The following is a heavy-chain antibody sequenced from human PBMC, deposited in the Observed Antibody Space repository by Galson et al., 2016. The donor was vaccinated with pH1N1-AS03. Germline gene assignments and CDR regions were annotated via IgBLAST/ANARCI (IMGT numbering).Heavy chain of an antibody. CDR1: GFRFDDYA. V-gene: IGHV3-9*01. CDR3: AKTTFGGVIVSGKMSLDY. Sequence: SLRLSCAVSGFRFDDYAMHWVRQAPGKGLEWVSSISWNSNKIDYADSVKGRFTISRDNSKSTVYLQLNSLRAEDTAVYYCAKTTFGGVIVSGKMSLDYWGQGTLVTVSS. J-gene: IGHJ4*02. D-gene: IGHD3-16*02. CDR2: ISWNSNKI.